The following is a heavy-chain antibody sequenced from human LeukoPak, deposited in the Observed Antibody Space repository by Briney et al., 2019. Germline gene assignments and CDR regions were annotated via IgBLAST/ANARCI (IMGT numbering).Heavy chain of an antibody. J-gene: IGHJ5*02. D-gene: IGHD2-21*02. Sequence: SGTLSLTCAVSGGSISSSNWWSWARQPPGKGLEWIGEIHHSGTTNYNPSLKSRVTISVDKSKNQFSLNLISVTAADTAVYYCARGGDTPFGAWGQGTLITVSS. CDR2: IHHSGTT. V-gene: IGHV4-4*02. CDR1: GGSISSSNW. CDR3: ARGGDTPFGA.